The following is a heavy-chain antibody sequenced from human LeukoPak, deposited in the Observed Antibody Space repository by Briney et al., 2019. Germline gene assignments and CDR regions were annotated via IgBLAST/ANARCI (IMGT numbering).Heavy chain of an antibody. V-gene: IGHV3-7*01. CDR3: ASTTDKRWFEPYYYYYYMDV. CDR2: IKQDGSEK. Sequence: PGGSLRLSCAASGFTFSSYWMSWVRQAPGKGLEWVANIKQDGSEKYYVDSVKGRFTISRDNAKNSLYLQMNSLRAEDTAVYYCASTTDKRWFEPYYYYYYMDVWGKGTTVTISS. J-gene: IGHJ6*03. CDR1: GFTFSSYW. D-gene: IGHD3-10*01.